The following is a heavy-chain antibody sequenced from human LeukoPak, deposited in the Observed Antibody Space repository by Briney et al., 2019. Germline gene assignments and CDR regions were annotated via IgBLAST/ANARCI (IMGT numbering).Heavy chain of an antibody. J-gene: IGHJ5*01. D-gene: IGHD2-15*01. CDR2: INPSGGST. CDR3: ARQADNNWFDS. Sequence: ASVKVSCKASGYTFTSYYMHWVRQAPGQGLEWMGIINPSGGSTSYAQKFQGRVTMTRDTSTSTVYMELSSLRSEDSAVFYCARQADNNWFDSWGQGTLVTVSS. V-gene: IGHV1-46*01. CDR1: GYTFTSYY.